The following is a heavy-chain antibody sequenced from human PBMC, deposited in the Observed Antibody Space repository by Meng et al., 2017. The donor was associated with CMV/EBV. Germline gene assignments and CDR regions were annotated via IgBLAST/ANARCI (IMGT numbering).Heavy chain of an antibody. J-gene: IGHJ6*02. Sequence: ASVKVSCKASGYTFTSYDINWVRQATGQGLEWMGWMNPNSGNTDHTQKFQGRVTITRNTSINTAYMELSSLRYDDTAVYYCARGYCSSTSCYTQYYYGVYVWGQGTTVTVSS. CDR3: ARGYCSSTSCYTQYYYGVYV. CDR1: GYTFTSYD. CDR2: MNPNSGNT. V-gene: IGHV1-8*03. D-gene: IGHD2-2*02.